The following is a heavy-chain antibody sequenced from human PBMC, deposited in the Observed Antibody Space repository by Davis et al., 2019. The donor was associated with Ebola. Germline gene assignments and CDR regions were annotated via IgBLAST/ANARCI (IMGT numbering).Heavy chain of an antibody. Sequence: LRLSCTVSGGSISSGGYYWSWIRQHPGKGLEWIGYIYYSGSTYYNPSLKSRVTISVDTSKNQFSLKLSSVTAADTAVYYCARAGNTMIESGFDYWGQGTLVTVSS. J-gene: IGHJ4*02. V-gene: IGHV4-31*03. CDR2: IYYSGST. D-gene: IGHD3-22*01. CDR3: ARAGNTMIESGFDY. CDR1: GGSISSGGYY.